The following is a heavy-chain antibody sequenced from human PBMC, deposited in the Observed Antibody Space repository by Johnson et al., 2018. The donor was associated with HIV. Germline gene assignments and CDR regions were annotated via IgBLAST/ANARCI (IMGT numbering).Heavy chain of an antibody. CDR1: GFTFSSYA. D-gene: IGHD3-3*01. CDR3: VLQFLEWLSSDAFDI. CDR2: ISGSGGST. Sequence: VQLVESGGGVVQPGRSLRLSCAASGFTFSSYAMSWVRQAPGKGLEWVSAISGSGGSTYYADSVKGRFTISRDNSKNPLYLQMNSLRAEDTAVYYCVLQFLEWLSSDAFDIWGQGTMVTVSS. J-gene: IGHJ3*02. V-gene: IGHV3-23*04.